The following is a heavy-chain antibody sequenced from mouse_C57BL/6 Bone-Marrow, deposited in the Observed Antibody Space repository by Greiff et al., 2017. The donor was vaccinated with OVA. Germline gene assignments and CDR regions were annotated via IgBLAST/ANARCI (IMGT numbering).Heavy chain of an antibody. D-gene: IGHD3-2*02. J-gene: IGHJ4*01. Sequence: PAAGIDFSRYWMSWVRRAPGKGLEWIGEINPDSSTINYAPSLKDKFIISRDNAKNTLYLQMSKVRSEDTALYYCARDAQAFYAMDYWGQGTSVTVSS. CDR3: ARDAQAFYAMDY. V-gene: IGHV4-1*01. CDR2: INPDSSTI. CDR1: GIDFSRYW.